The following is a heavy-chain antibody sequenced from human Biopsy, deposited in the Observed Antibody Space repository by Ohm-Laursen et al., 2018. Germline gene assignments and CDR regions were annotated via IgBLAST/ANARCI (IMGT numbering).Heavy chain of an antibody. D-gene: IGHD3-22*01. CDR3: ARDHDTSGYYYVS. J-gene: IGHJ5*02. CDR2: IFYRGST. Sequence: GTLSLTCSVSGGSISNNNYYWGWIRQPPGKGLEWIGSIFYRGSTHYKPSLKSRVNISVDTSKNQFSLKLNSVTAADTAVYYCARDHDTSGYYYVSWGQGTQVTVSS. V-gene: IGHV4-39*01. CDR1: GGSISNNNYY.